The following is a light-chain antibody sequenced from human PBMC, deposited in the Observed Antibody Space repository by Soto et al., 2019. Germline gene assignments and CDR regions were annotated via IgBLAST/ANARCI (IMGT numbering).Light chain of an antibody. CDR3: QQYGGSPRLT. J-gene: IGKJ4*01. CDR1: QSVSSSY. CDR2: SAT. V-gene: IGKV3-20*01. Sequence: EIVLTQSPGTLSLSPGERATLSCRASQSVSSSYLAWYQQKPGQAPRLLIYSATKRATGSPDRFSGSGSGTDFTLTISRLEPEDFAVYYCQQYGGSPRLTFGGGTKVEIK.